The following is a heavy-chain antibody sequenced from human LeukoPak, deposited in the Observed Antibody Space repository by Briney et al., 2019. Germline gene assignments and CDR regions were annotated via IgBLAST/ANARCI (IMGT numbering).Heavy chain of an antibody. CDR2: VNSDGSNT. J-gene: IGHJ4*02. Sequence: RPGGSLRLSCAASGFTFSGYWLHWVRQAPGEGLVWVSRVNSDGSNTAYADSVKGRFTISRDNSKNTLYLQMSSLRAEDTALYYCAGSSSGWYLNYWGQGTLVTVSS. V-gene: IGHV3-74*01. CDR1: GFTFSGYW. D-gene: IGHD6-19*01. CDR3: AGSSSGWYLNY.